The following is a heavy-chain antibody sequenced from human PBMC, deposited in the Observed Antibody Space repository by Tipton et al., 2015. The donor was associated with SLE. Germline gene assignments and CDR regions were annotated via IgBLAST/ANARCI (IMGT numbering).Heavy chain of an antibody. CDR3: AKRRDHYMDV. J-gene: IGHJ6*03. V-gene: IGHV3-23*03. Sequence: SLRLSCAASGFTFSSHAMSWVRQAPGKGLEWVSVIYSGGSSTYYADSVKGGFTISRDNSKNTLYLQMNSLRAEDTAVYYCAKRRDHYMDVWGKGTTVTVSS. CDR2: IYSGGSST. CDR1: GFTFSSHA.